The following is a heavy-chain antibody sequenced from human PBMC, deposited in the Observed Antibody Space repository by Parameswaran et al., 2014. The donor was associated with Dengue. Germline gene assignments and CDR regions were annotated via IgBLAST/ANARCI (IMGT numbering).Heavy chain of an antibody. CDR3: ARHGGSGWRFHFDY. J-gene: IGHJ4*02. D-gene: IGHD6-19*01. Sequence: WIRQPPGKGLEWIGSIYYSGSTYYNPSLKSRVTISVDTSKNQFSLKLSSVTAADTAVYYCARHGGSGWRFHFDYWGQGTLVTVSS. CDR2: IYYSGST. V-gene: IGHV4-39*01.